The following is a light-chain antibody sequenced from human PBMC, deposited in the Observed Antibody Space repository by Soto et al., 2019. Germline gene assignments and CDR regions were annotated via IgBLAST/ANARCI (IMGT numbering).Light chain of an antibody. CDR2: LERSGRY. CDR3: DTWDSNTHVV. J-gene: IGLJ2*01. CDR1: SGHSTYT. V-gene: IGLV4-60*03. Sequence: QPVLTQSSSASASLGSSVKLTCTLSSGHSTYTIAWHQHQPGQAPRYLMKLERSGRYNKGSGVTDRFSGSSSGADRYLTIDIPKSEDEAYYNCDTWDSNTHVVFGGGTKLTVL.